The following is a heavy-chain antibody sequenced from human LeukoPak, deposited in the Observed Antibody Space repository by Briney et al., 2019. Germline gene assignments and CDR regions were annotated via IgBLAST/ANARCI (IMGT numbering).Heavy chain of an antibody. Sequence: SETLSLTCTVSGGSISTGGYYWSWIRQHPGKGLEWIGNIYYSGSTYYSPSLKSRVTMSVDTSKNQFSLTLISVTAADTAVYFCARVSPNTMVRGVIMGRSYDYWGQGTLVTVSS. V-gene: IGHV4-31*03. CDR2: IYYSGST. CDR3: ARVSPNTMVRGVIMGRSYDY. D-gene: IGHD3-10*01. CDR1: GGSISTGGYY. J-gene: IGHJ4*02.